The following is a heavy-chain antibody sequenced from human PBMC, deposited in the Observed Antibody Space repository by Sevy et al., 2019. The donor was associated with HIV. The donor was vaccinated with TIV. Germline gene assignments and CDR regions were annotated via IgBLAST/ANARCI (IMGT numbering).Heavy chain of an antibody. V-gene: IGHV3-15*07. CDR1: GFNISSAS. J-gene: IGHJ4*02. CDR2: IKAKIDGETT. D-gene: IGHD3-10*01. Sequence: HGGSLRLSCGGSGFNISSASMNWVRQAPGRGLEWVGRIKAKIDGETTDYGAPVKGRFIISRDDSRKTVYVQLNSVKSEDTAMYFCTTRPYGSIIDYWGQGTLVTVSS. CDR3: TTRPYGSIIDY.